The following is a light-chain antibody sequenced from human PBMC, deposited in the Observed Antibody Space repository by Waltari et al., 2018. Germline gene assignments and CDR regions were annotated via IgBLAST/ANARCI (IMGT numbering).Light chain of an antibody. Sequence: EIVLTQSPGPLSLSPGERATLSCRASQSVSSIYLAWYQQKPGQAPRLLSSVASSRATGIPDRCSGSGSGTDFTLTISILEPEDFAVYYCQQYGSSAYTFGQGTKLEIK. J-gene: IGKJ2*01. CDR3: QQYGSSAYT. CDR1: QSVSSIY. V-gene: IGKV3-20*01. CDR2: VAS.